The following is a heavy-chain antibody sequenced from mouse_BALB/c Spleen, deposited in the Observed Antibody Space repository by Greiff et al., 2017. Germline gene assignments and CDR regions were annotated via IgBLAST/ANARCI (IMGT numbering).Heavy chain of an antibody. V-gene: IGHV5-4*02. J-gene: IGHJ4*01. CDR3: ARSTYYEGDAMDY. D-gene: IGHD2-10*01. CDR1: GFTFSDYY. CDR2: ISDGGSYT. Sequence: EVHLVESGGGLVKPGGSLKLSCAASGFTFSDYYMYWVRQTPEKRLEWVATISDGGSYTYYPDSVKGRFTISRDNAKNNLYLQMSSLKSEDTAMYYCARSTYYEGDAMDYWGQGTSVTVSS.